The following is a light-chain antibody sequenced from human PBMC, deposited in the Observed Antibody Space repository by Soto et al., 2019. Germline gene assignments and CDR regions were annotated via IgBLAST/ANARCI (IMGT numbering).Light chain of an antibody. CDR2: EAT. V-gene: IGLV2-14*01. Sequence: QSALTQPAFVSGSPGQSITISCTGTSSDVGGYIYVSWYQHHPGKAPKLIIYEATNRPSGVSNRFSGSRSENTASLTISGLQAEDEAIYYCSSYSTPTQGVFFGGGTKLTVL. CDR1: SSDVGGYIY. CDR3: SSYSTPTQGVF. J-gene: IGLJ2*01.